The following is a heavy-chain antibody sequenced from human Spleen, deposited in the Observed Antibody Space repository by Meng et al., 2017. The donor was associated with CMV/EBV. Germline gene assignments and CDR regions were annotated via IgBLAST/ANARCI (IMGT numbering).Heavy chain of an antibody. Sequence: GESLKISCVASGFTFRNYAMSWVRQAPGKGLEWVSVIYSGDSRTFYADSVKGRFTISRDNSKNTLYVQMNSLRVEDTAVYYCATTSFGANSWEDYWGRGTLVTVSS. CDR3: ATTSFGANSWEDY. CDR1: GFTFRNYA. J-gene: IGHJ4*02. V-gene: IGHV3-23*03. D-gene: IGHD4/OR15-4a*01. CDR2: IYSGDSRT.